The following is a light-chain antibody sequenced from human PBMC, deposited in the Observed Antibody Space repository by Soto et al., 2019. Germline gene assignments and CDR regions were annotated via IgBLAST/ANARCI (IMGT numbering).Light chain of an antibody. CDR2: NVN. CDR3: LSHTTRRIYV. Sequence: QSALTQPPSASGSPGQSVTISCTGTSSDVGGYNYVSWFQQHPGKAPKLIIYNVNNRPSGVSFRFSGSKSANTASLTISGLQTEDEADYYCLSHTTRRIYVFGPGTKVTVL. CDR1: SSDVGGYNY. J-gene: IGLJ1*01. V-gene: IGLV2-14*03.